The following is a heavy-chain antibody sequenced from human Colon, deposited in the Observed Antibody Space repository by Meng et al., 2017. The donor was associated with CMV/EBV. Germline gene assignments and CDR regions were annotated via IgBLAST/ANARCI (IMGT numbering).Heavy chain of an antibody. D-gene: IGHD3-22*01. CDR2: IYSGGSST. J-gene: IGHJ4*02. CDR1: GFTFSSYA. CDR3: AKDREYYDSSGYDY. Sequence: ASGFTFSSYAMSWVRQSPGKGLEWVSVIYSGGSSTYYADSVKGRFTVSRDNSKNTLYLQMNSLRAEDTAVYYCAKDREYYDSSGYDYWGQGTLVTVSS. V-gene: IGHV3-23*03.